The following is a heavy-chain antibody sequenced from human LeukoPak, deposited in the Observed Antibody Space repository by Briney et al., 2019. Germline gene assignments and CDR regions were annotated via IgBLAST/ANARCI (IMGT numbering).Heavy chain of an antibody. J-gene: IGHJ1*01. D-gene: IGHD6-13*01. CDR3: ARDKGRSSSSWYGYFQH. CDR2: INPSGGST. CDR1: GYTFTSYY. V-gene: IGHV1-46*01. Sequence: ASVKVSCKASGYTFTSYYMHWVRQAPGQGLEWMGIINPSGGSTSYAQKFQGRVTMTRDTSTSTVYMELSSLRSEDTAVYYCARDKGRSSSSWYGYFQHWGQGTLVTVSS.